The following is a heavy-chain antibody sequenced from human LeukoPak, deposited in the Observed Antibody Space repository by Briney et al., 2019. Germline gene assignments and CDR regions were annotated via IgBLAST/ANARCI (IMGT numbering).Heavy chain of an antibody. CDR1: GGSISSGDYY. D-gene: IGHD1-1*01. CDR2: IYYSGST. V-gene: IGHV4-30-4*08. J-gene: IGHJ5*02. Sequence: PSQTLSLTCTVSGGSISSGDYYWSWIRQPPGKGLEWIGYIYYSGSTYYNPSLKSRVTISVDTSKNQFSLKLSSVTAADTAVYYCVSSTTGQVLAGHWFDPWGQGTLVTVSS. CDR3: VSSTTGQVLAGHWFDP.